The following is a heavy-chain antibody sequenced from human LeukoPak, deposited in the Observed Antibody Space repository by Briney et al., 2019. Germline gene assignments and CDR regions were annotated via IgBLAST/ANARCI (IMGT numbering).Heavy chain of an antibody. CDR1: GFTFSSYA. V-gene: IGHV3-23*01. CDR3: ARGSSGLYYYYYMDV. D-gene: IGHD6-19*01. Sequence: GGSLRLSCAAPGFTFSSYAMSWVRQAPGKGLEWVSAISGSGGSTYYADSVKGRFTISRDNSKNTLYLQMNSLRAEDTAVYYCARGSSGLYYYYYMDVWGKGTTVTVSS. CDR2: ISGSGGST. J-gene: IGHJ6*03.